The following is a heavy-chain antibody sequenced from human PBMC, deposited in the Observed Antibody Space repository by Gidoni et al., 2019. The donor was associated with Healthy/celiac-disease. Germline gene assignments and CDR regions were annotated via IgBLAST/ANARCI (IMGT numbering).Heavy chain of an antibody. V-gene: IGHV4-34*01. CDR2: INHSGST. CDR1: GGSFSGYY. J-gene: IGHJ6*02. Sequence: QVQLQQWGAGLLKPPETLSLTCAVYGGSFSGYYWSWIRQPPGKGLEWIGEINHSGSTNYNPSLKSRVTISVDTSKSQFSLKLSSVTAADTAVYYCARGGGYGYCSGGSCSRKVYYYYGMDVWGQGTTVTVSS. D-gene: IGHD2-15*01. CDR3: ARGGGYGYCSGGSCSRKVYYYYGMDV.